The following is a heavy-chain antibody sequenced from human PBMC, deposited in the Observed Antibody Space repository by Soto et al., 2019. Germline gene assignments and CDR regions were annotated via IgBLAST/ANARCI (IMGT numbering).Heavy chain of an antibody. CDR1: GDSSSTYY. Sequence: QVQLQESGPGLVKASETLSLTCSVSGDSSSTYYWGWIRQPPGKGLQWIGDINYSGRTNHNPAPKSRVTISVDTAKNQFSLKLSSVTAADTAVYYCAISYCSAAVSCNWFDPWGQGTLVTVSS. V-gene: IGHV4-59*03. CDR2: INYSGRT. CDR3: AISYCSAAVSCNWFDP. J-gene: IGHJ5*02. D-gene: IGHD2-15*01.